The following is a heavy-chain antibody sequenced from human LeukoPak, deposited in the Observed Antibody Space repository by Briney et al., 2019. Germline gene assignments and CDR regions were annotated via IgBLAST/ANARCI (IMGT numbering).Heavy chain of an antibody. CDR2: INPNSGGT. CDR3: ARDLGLRFGGVMAPYYDY. J-gene: IGHJ4*02. D-gene: IGHD3-16*01. Sequence: GASVKVSCKASGYTFTSYDINWVRQATGQGLEWMGRINPNSGGTNYAQKFQGRVTITTDESTSTAYMELSSLRSEDTAVYYCARDLGLRFGGVMAPYYDYWGQGTLVTVSS. CDR1: GYTFTSYD. V-gene: IGHV1-8*01.